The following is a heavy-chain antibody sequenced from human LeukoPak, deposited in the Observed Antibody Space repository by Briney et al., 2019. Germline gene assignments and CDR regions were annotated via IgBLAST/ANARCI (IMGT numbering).Heavy chain of an antibody. CDR2: ISAYNGNT. CDR3: ARVGRLWFGELLSLHFDY. CDR1: GYTFTSYG. Sequence: GAAVKVSCKASGYTFTSYGISWVRQAPGQGLEWMGWISAYNGNTNYAQKLQGRVTMTTDTSTSTAYMELRSLRSDDTAVYYCARVGRLWFGELLSLHFDYWGQGTLVTVSS. J-gene: IGHJ4*02. V-gene: IGHV1-18*04. D-gene: IGHD3-10*01.